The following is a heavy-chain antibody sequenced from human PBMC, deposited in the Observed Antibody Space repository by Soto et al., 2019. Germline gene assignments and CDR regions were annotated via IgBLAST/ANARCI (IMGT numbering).Heavy chain of an antibody. CDR2: INPSGGST. V-gene: IGHV1-46*01. CDR3: ARVGIAVAGDFDY. D-gene: IGHD6-19*01. CDR1: GYTFINYG. Sequence: ASVKVSCKASGYTFINYGISWVRQAPGQGLEWMGIINPSGGSTSYAQKFQGRVTMTRDTSTSTVYMELSSLRSEDTAVYYCARVGIAVAGDFDYWGQGTLVTVSS. J-gene: IGHJ4*02.